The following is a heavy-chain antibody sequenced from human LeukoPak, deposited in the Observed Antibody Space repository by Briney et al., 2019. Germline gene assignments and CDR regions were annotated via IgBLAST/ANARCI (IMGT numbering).Heavy chain of an antibody. CDR1: GFTFSSYG. J-gene: IGHJ6*03. Sequence: PGGSLRLSCAASGFTFSSYGMHWVRQAPGKGLEWVAFIRYDGSNKYYADSVKGRFTISRDNSKNTLYLQMNSLRAEDTAVYYCAKETEGYCSSTSCYGRYYYMDVWGKGTTVTVSS. CDR2: IRYDGSNK. D-gene: IGHD2-2*01. V-gene: IGHV3-30*02. CDR3: AKETEGYCSSTSCYGRYYYMDV.